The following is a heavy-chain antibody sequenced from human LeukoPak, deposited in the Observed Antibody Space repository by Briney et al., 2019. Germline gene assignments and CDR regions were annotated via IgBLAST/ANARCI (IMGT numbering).Heavy chain of an antibody. CDR2: ISGSGGST. CDR3: AKLAKYFYGAETFYFFEH. J-gene: IGHJ4*02. CDR1: GFTFRSYG. D-gene: IGHD3-10*01. Sequence: GGSLRLSCAASGFTFRSYGMNWVRQAPGKGLEWVSAISGSGGSTYYADSVKGRFTISRDNSKHTLYLQMNSPRVEDTAVYYCAKLAKYFYGAETFYFFEHWGQGTPVTASS. V-gene: IGHV3-23*01.